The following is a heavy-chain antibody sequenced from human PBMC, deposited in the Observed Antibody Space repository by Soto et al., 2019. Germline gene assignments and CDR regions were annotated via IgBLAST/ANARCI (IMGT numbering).Heavy chain of an antibody. J-gene: IGHJ4*02. Sequence: EVQLLESGGGLVQPGGSLRLSCAASGFTFSSYAMSWVRQAPGKGLEWVSAISGSGGSTYYADSVKGRFTISRDNSKNTRYLQMNSLRAEDTAVYYCAKPLYYDILTGYYQPCAYWGQGTLVTVSS. CDR2: ISGSGGST. CDR1: GFTFSSYA. V-gene: IGHV3-23*01. CDR3: AKPLYYDILTGYYQPCAY. D-gene: IGHD3-9*01.